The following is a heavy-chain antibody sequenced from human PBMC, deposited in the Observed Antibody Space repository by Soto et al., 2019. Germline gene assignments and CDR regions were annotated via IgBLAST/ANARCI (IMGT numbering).Heavy chain of an antibody. CDR1: GGSFSGYY. V-gene: IGHV4-34*01. CDR2: INHSGST. D-gene: IGHD3-22*01. J-gene: IGHJ4*02. Sequence: SETLSLTCAVYGGSFSGYYWSWIRQPPGKGLEWIGEINHSGSTNYNPSLKSRVTISVDTSKNQFSLKLSSVTAADTAVYYCARVWGDSSGYYFDYWGQGTLVTVSS. CDR3: ARVWGDSSGYYFDY.